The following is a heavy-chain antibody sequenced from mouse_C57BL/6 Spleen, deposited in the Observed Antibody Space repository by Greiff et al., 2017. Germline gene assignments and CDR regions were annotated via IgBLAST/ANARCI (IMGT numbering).Heavy chain of an antibody. D-gene: IGHD3-2*02. V-gene: IGHV1-50*01. Sequence: QVQLKQPGAELVKPGASVKLSCKASGYTFTSYWMQWVKQRPGQGLEWIGEIDPSDSYTNYNQKFKGKATLTVDTSSSTAYMQLSSLTSEDSAVYYCARSRQLRLYAMDYWGQGTSVTVSS. CDR2: IDPSDSYT. CDR3: ARSRQLRLYAMDY. J-gene: IGHJ4*01. CDR1: GYTFTSYW.